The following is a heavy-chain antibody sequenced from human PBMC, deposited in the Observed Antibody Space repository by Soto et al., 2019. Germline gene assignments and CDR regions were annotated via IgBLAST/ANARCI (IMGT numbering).Heavy chain of an antibody. Sequence: EMQLLESGGKLVQPGGSLRLSCAASGFTFRFAMSWVRQAPGKGLEWVSSISGTGYTTYYADSVKGRFTISRDNSNNTLYLQMRSLRAEDTALYYCAKEGHYDASGLDALDIWGQGTMVTVFS. CDR2: ISGTGYTT. CDR1: GFTFRFA. V-gene: IGHV3-23*01. D-gene: IGHD3-22*01. CDR3: AKEGHYDASGLDALDI. J-gene: IGHJ3*02.